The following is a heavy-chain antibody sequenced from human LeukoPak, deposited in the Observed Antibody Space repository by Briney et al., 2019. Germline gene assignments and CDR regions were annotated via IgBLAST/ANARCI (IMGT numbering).Heavy chain of an antibody. CDR3: ARGPADLTGNFDY. Sequence: ASVKVSCKASGYTFTGYYMHWVRQAPGQGLEWMGRINPNSGGTNYTQKLQGKVTMTRDTSISTDYMEMSWLRSDDTAVYYCARGPADLTGNFDYWGQGTLVAVSS. J-gene: IGHJ4*02. CDR2: INPNSGGT. CDR1: GYTFTGYY. V-gene: IGHV1-2*06. D-gene: IGHD1-14*01.